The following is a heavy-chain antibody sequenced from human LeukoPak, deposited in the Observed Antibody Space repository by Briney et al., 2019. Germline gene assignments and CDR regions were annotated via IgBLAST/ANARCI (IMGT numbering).Heavy chain of an antibody. CDR2: INPNSGGT. CDR1: GYTFTGYY. Sequence: ASVKVSCKASGYTFTGYYMHWVRQAPGQGLEWMGWINPNSGGTNYAQKFQGRVTMTRDTSISTAYMELSRLRSDDTAVYYCARVRSSGWFIFDYWGQGTLVTVPS. J-gene: IGHJ4*02. CDR3: ARVRSSGWFIFDY. D-gene: IGHD6-19*01. V-gene: IGHV1-2*02.